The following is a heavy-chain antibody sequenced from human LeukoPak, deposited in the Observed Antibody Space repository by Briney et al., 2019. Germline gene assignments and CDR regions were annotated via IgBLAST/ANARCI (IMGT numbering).Heavy chain of an antibody. D-gene: IGHD3-16*02. CDR2: ISSSSSTI. Sequence: GGSLRLSCAASGFTFSSYSMNWVRQAPGKGLEWVSYISSSSSTIYYADSVKGRFTISRDNAKNSLYLQMNSLRAEDTAVYYCATVLGPPLLYDYVWGSYRYYGEYVDYWGQGTLVTVSS. CDR1: GFTFSSYS. V-gene: IGHV3-48*01. J-gene: IGHJ4*02. CDR3: ATVLGPPLLYDYVWGSYRYYGEYVDY.